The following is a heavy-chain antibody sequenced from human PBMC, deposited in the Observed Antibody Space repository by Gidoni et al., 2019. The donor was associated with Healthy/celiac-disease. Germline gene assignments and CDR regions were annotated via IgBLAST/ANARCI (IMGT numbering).Heavy chain of an antibody. CDR2: ISGSGGST. CDR1: GFTFSSYA. D-gene: IGHD3-22*01. V-gene: IGHV3-23*01. CDR3: AKGMGSGYYFHPFDY. J-gene: IGHJ4*02. Sequence: EVQLLESGGGLVQPGGSLRLSCAASGFTFSSYAMSWVRQAPGKGLEWVSAISGSGGSTYYADSVKGRFTISRDNSKNTLYLQMNSLRAEDTVVYYCAKGMGSGYYFHPFDYWGQGTLVTVSS.